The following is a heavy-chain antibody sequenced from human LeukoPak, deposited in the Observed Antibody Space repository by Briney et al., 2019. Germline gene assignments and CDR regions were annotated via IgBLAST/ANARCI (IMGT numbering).Heavy chain of an antibody. V-gene: IGHV4-61*02. CDR3: ARECRHTYYYYYYYMDV. CDR1: GGSISSGSYY. J-gene: IGHJ6*03. CDR2: IYTSGST. Sequence: PSETLSLTCTVSGGSISSGSYYWSWIRQPAGKGLEWIGRIYTSGSTNYNPSLKSRVTISVDTSKNQFSLKLSSVTAADTAVYYCARECRHTYYYYYYYMDVWGKGTTVTVSS. D-gene: IGHD3-16*02.